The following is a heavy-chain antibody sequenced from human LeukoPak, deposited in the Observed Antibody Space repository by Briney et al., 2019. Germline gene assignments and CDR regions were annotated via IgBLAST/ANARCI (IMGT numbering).Heavy chain of an antibody. J-gene: IGHJ4*02. V-gene: IGHV4-38-2*02. CDR3: ARHSTIMARGLITVGFDS. CDR2: IYHSGST. Sequence: PSETLSLTCTVSGYSISSGYYWGWIRQPPGKGLQWIGNIYHSGSTYYNPSLKSRVTISVDTSKNQFSLKLSSVTAADTAVYYCARHSTIMARGLITVGFDSWGQGTLVTVSS. D-gene: IGHD3-10*01. CDR1: GYSISSGYY.